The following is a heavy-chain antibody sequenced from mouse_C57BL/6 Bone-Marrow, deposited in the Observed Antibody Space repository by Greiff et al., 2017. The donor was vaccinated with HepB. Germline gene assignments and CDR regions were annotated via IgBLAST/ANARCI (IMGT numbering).Heavy chain of an antibody. CDR1: GFTFSDYG. V-gene: IGHV5-17*01. Sequence: EVQLQESGGGLVKPGGSLKLSCAASGFTFSDYGMHWVRQAPEKGLEWVAYISSGGSTIYYADTVKGRFTISRDNAKNTLFLQMTSLRSEDTAMYYCARPHGGAMDYWGQGTSVTVSS. J-gene: IGHJ4*01. CDR3: ARPHGGAMDY. CDR2: ISSGGSTI.